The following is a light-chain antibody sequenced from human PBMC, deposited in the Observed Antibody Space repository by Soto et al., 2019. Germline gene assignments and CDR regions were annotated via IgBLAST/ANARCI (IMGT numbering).Light chain of an antibody. CDR1: GRDVGVYNY. V-gene: IGLV2-11*01. CDR2: DVT. J-gene: IGLJ2*01. Sequence: QSALTQPRSVSGSPGQSVTISCTGTGRDVGVYNYVSWYQHHPGKAPKLIIYDVTERPSGVPDRFSASKSGSTASLTISGLQTEDEGDYYCCSFAGRFSLVFGGGTKLTVL. CDR3: CSFAGRFSLV.